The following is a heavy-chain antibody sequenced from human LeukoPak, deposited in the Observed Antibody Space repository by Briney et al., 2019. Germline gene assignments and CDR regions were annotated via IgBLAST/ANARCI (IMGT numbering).Heavy chain of an antibody. CDR1: GFSSTDYA. CDR3: TKDILPGGADV. D-gene: IGHD3-3*02. J-gene: IGHJ6*02. CDR2: IDWNSKRV. Sequence: GGSLRLSCAASGFSSTDYAMHWVRQVPGKGLEWVSGIDWNSKRVDYADAVKGRFTVSTDNAKNSLYLQMNSLRVEDTALYFCTKDILPGGADVWGQGTTVTVSS. V-gene: IGHV3-9*02.